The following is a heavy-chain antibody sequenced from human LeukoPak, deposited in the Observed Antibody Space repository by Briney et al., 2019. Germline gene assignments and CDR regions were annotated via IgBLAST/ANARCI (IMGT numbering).Heavy chain of an antibody. J-gene: IGHJ4*02. CDR1: GYTFTGYY. D-gene: IGHD1-1*01. CDR3: ARDGGTGGIDY. V-gene: IGHV1-2*07. Sequence: ASVKVSCKASGYTFTGYYIHGVRPAPGHGLEWMGWIQPYSGDTNYPHRFEGRVTMTRDTSISTAYMEVTMLTSDDTAVYYCARDGGTGGIDYWGQGTLVTVSS. CDR2: IQPYSGDT.